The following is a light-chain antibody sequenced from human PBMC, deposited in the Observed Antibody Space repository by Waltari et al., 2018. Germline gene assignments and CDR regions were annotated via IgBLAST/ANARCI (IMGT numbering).Light chain of an antibody. V-gene: IGLV4-69*01. J-gene: IGLJ3*02. Sequence: QLVLTQSPSASASLGAPVKLTGTLTMGHSTNIIRCLTQQPEKGPRYLMKVNSDGSHSKGDEIPDRFSGSSSGAERYLTISSLQSEDEADYYCQTGGHGTWVFGGGTKLTVL. CDR3: QTGGHGTWV. CDR2: VNSDGSH. CDR1: MGHSTNI.